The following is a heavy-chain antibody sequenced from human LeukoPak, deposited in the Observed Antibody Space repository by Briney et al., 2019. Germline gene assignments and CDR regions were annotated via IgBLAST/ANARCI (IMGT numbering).Heavy chain of an antibody. J-gene: IGHJ4*02. CDR3: ASCLYSSSWSPGDY. D-gene: IGHD6-13*01. Sequence: KPGGSLRLSCAASGFTFSSYSMNWVRQAPGKGLEWVSSISSSSSYIYYADSVKGRFTISRDNAKNSLYLQMNSPRAEDTAVYYCASCLYSSSWSPGDYWGQGTLVTVSS. V-gene: IGHV3-21*01. CDR1: GFTFSSYS. CDR2: ISSSSSYI.